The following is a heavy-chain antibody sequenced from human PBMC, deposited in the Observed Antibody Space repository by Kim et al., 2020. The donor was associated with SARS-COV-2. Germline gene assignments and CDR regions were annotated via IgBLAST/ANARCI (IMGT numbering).Heavy chain of an antibody. J-gene: IGHJ4*02. CDR1: GYPFTTFW. Sequence: GESLKISCKASGYPFTTFWIGWVRQMPGKGLEWLGVIYHGNPDPRYSPSFQGQVTISVDKFINTAYLQWTSLKASDTAMYYCARHDYFDYSGYYLDNWGQGPLV. V-gene: IGHV5-51*01. D-gene: IGHD3-22*01. CDR2: IYHGNPDP. CDR3: ARHDYFDYSGYYLDN.